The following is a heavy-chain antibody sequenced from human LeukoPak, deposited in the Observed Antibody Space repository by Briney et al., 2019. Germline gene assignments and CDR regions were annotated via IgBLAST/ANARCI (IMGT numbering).Heavy chain of an antibody. J-gene: IGHJ4*02. CDR1: GFTFSSYN. CDR2: ISSSSSYI. V-gene: IGHV3-21*01. CDR3: ALLFGRAATISR. D-gene: IGHD5-12*01. Sequence: PGGSLRLSCAASGFTFSSYNMNWVRQAPGKGLEWVSSISSSSSYIYYADSVRGRFTISRDNAKNSLYLQMNSLRAEDTAVYYCALLFGRAATISRWGQGTLVTVSS.